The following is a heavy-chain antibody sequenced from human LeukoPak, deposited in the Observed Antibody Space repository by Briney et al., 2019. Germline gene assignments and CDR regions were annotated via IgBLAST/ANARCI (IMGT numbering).Heavy chain of an antibody. J-gene: IGHJ4*02. CDR1: GGSISSGDYY. D-gene: IGHD7-27*01. CDR2: IYFSGST. Sequence: PSETLSLTCTVSGGSISSGDYYWSWIRQPPGKGLEWIGYIYFSGSTYYNPSLKSRVTMSVHTSKTQFSLKLISVTAADTAVYYCARRNWGSNYSDYWGRGTLVTVSS. CDR3: ARRNWGSNYSDY. V-gene: IGHV4-30-4*01.